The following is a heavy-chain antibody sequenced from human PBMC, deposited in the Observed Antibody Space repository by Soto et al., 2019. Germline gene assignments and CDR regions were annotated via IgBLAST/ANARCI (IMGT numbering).Heavy chain of an antibody. CDR1: GFTFRSYC. CDR3: ATDLGTTMARH. V-gene: IGHV3-74*01. D-gene: IGHD1-1*01. Sequence: GGAPRLSRAAAGFTFRSYCKHRGHQAPGKGPVWVSRINSDGSSTYYADSVKGRFTISRDNSKNTLYLQMNSLRAEDTAVYYCATDLGTTMARHWGQGTLVTVSS. CDR2: INSDGSST. J-gene: IGHJ4*02.